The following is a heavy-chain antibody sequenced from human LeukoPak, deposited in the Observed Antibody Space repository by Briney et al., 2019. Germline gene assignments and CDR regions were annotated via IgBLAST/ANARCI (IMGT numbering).Heavy chain of an antibody. CDR2: IKQDGSEK. CDR3: AREGPSVTPYY. Sequence: GGSLRLSCAASGFKFSSNWMIWVRQAPGKGLEWVANIKQDGSEKYYRDSVKGRFTISRDNAKNSLYLQMNSLRAEDTAVYYCAREGPSVTPYYWGQGTLVTVSS. D-gene: IGHD4-17*01. V-gene: IGHV3-7*01. CDR1: GFKFSSNW. J-gene: IGHJ4*02.